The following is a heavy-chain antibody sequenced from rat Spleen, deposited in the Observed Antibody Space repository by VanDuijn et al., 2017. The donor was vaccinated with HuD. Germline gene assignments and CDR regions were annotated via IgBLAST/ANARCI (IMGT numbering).Heavy chain of an antibody. CDR2: INTGSGGT. CDR1: GYTFTSYF. CDR3: ARDFGYNLYVMDA. J-gene: IGHJ4*01. D-gene: IGHD1-9*01. V-gene: IGHV1-43*01. Sequence: QVQLQQSGAELAKPGSSVKISCKASGYTFTSYFITWIKQTTGQGLEYIGYINTGSGGTRYNEKFEVKATLTVDRSSSTAFMQLSSLTPDDSAVYYCARDFGYNLYVMDAWGQGTSVTVSS.